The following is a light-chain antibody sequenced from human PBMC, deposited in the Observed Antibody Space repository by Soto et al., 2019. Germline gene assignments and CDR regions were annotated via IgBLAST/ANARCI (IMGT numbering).Light chain of an antibody. CDR3: QVWDVSTVHYV. CDR1: NIGSKT. CDR2: DDS. J-gene: IGLJ1*01. Sequence: LTHPPSMSVAPGQTARITCGGNNIGSKTVHWYQQKAGQAPVLVVYDDSDRPSGIPERFSGSNSGNTATLTISRVEAGDEADYYCQVWDVSTVHYVFGTGTKVTVL. V-gene: IGLV3-21*02.